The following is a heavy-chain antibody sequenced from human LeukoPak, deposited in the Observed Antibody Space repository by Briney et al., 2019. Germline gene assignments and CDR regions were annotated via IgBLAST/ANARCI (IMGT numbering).Heavy chain of an antibody. CDR1: GFTFSSYA. V-gene: IGHV3-23*01. Sequence: GGSLRLSCAASGFTFSSYAMSWVRQAPGKGLEWVSAISGSGGSTYYADSVKGRFTISRDNSKNTLYLQMNSLRAEDTAVYYCARDYGDYVAFDYWGQGTLVTVSS. D-gene: IGHD4-17*01. J-gene: IGHJ4*02. CDR2: ISGSGGST. CDR3: ARDYGDYVAFDY.